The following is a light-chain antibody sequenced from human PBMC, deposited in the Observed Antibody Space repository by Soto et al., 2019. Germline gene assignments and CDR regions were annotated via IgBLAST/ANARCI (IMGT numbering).Light chain of an antibody. J-gene: IGLJ2*01. CDR1: SSNIGAGYG. Sequence: QSVLTQPPSVSGAPGQRVTISCTGSSSNIGAGYGVHWYQQLPGAAPKLLIYGNSNRPSGVPDRFSGSQSDTSASLAITGLQAEDEADYYCQTADTSLSVGLGGGTQLTVL. V-gene: IGLV1-40*01. CDR2: GNS. CDR3: QTADTSLSVG.